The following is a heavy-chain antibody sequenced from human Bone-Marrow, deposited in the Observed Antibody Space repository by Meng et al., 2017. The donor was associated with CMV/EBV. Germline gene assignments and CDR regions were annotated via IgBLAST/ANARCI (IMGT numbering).Heavy chain of an antibody. Sequence: SETLSLTCTVSAGSISSYYWSWIRQPPGNGLEWIGYLYYSGSTNYNPSLKSRVTISVDTSKNQFSLKLTSVTAADTAVYYCARALYYYDSSGYYSGYFDYWGQGTLVTVYS. J-gene: IGHJ4*02. CDR3: ARALYYYDSSGYYSGYFDY. CDR1: AGSISSYY. CDR2: LYYSGST. D-gene: IGHD3-22*01. V-gene: IGHV4-59*01.